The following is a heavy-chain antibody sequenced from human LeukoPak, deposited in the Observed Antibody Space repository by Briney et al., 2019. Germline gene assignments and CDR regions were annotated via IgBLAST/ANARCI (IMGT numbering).Heavy chain of an antibody. J-gene: IGHJ4*02. CDR3: ARDLELVYYDSSAYDY. CDR1: GFTFSSYW. CDR2: ISSAGSNT. Sequence: GGSLSLSCAASGFTFSSYWMHWVRQVPGKGLVWVSRISSAGSNTRYADSVKGRFTISRDHAKNTLTLQMNSLRAEDTAVYYCARDLELVYYDSSAYDYWGQGTLVIVPS. D-gene: IGHD3-22*01. V-gene: IGHV3-74*01.